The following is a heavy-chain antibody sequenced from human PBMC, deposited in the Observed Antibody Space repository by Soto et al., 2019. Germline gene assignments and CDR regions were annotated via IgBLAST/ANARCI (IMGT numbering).Heavy chain of an antibody. V-gene: IGHV3-23*01. Sequence: EVQLLESGGILVHPGGSLRLSCAASGFTFSSYAMTWVRQAPGKGLEWVSAISGRGDSTYYADSVKGRFTISRDQSKNTLYLQMHSLRAEDTAVYFCAKERDNCADRYYFDDWGQGTLVTVSS. D-gene: IGHD2-21*01. J-gene: IGHJ4*02. CDR3: AKERDNCADRYYFDD. CDR1: GFTFSSYA. CDR2: ISGRGDST.